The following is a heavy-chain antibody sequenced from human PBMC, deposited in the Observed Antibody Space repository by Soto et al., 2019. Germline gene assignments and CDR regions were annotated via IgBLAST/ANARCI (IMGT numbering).Heavy chain of an antibody. CDR3: ARGLGALRFLEWLFDYGMDV. Sequence: SETLSLTCTVSGGSISSGGYYWSWIRQHPGKGLEWIGYIYYSGSTYYNPSLKSRVTISVDTSKNQFSLKLSSVTAADTAVYYCARGLGALRFLEWLFDYGMDVWGQGTKVTVSS. D-gene: IGHD3-3*01. J-gene: IGHJ6*02. CDR2: IYYSGST. CDR1: GGSISSGGYY. V-gene: IGHV4-31*03.